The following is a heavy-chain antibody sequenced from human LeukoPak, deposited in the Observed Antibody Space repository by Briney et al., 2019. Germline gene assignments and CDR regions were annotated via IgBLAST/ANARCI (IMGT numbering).Heavy chain of an antibody. J-gene: IGHJ5*02. CDR2: IYYSGST. CDR3: VRHVSYYDFWSGFDP. D-gene: IGHD3-3*01. V-gene: IGHV4-39*01. Sequence: SETLSLTCTVSGGSISSSSYYWGWIRQPPGKGLEWIGSIYYSGSTYYNPSLKSRVTMSVDTSKNQFSLKLSSVTAADTAVYYCVRHVSYYDFWSGFDPWGQGTLVTVSS. CDR1: GGSISSSSYY.